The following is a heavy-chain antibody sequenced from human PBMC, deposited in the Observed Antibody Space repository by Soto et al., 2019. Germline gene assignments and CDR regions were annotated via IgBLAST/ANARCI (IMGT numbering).Heavy chain of an antibody. CDR1: GFTFSSYA. Sequence: PGGSLRLSCAASGFTFSSYAMNWVRQAPGKGLEWVALISYDGSNKYYADSVKGRFTISRDSSKNTLYLQMNSLRAADTAVYYCGRCSSTSCHLGSDYWRQGTLVTVSS. CDR3: GRCSSTSCHLGSDY. J-gene: IGHJ4*02. D-gene: IGHD2-2*01. V-gene: IGHV3-30-3*01. CDR2: ISYDGSNK.